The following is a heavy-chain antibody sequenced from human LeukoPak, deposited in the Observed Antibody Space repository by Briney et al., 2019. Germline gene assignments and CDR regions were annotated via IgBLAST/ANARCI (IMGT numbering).Heavy chain of an antibody. CDR3: ARRRITMVRGVITSFDY. V-gene: IGHV4-30-4*01. CDR2: IYYSGST. CDR1: GGSISSGDYY. J-gene: IGHJ4*02. D-gene: IGHD3-10*01. Sequence: SETLSLTCTVSGGSISSGDYYWSWIRQPPGKGLEWIGYIYYSGSTYYNPSLKSRVTISVDTSKNQFSLKLSSVTAADTAVYYCARRRITMVRGVITSFDYWGQGTLVTVSS.